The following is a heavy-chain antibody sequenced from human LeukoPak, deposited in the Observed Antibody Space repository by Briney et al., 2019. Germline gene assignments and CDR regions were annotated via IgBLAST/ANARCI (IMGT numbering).Heavy chain of an antibody. CDR1: GFTFRSYG. J-gene: IGHJ4*02. CDR3: VRELGPFTGFDN. V-gene: IGHV3-33*01. D-gene: IGHD3-16*01. CDR2: IWSDGRNK. Sequence: GGSLRLSCAASGFTFRSYGMHWVRQAPDKGLEWVAVIWSDGRNKFYADSVKGRFIISRDNSKNTLDLQMNSLRADDTAVYYCVRELGPFTGFDNWGQGTLVTVSS.